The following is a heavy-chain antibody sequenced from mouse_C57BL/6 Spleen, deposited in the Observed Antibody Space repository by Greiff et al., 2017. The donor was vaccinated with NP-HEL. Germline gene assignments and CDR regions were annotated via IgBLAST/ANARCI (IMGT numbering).Heavy chain of an antibody. CDR3: ARHGSYYEDLDY. CDR2: IHPYSGGT. Sequence: QVQLQQPGAELVKPGASVKLSCKASGYTFTSYWMHWVKQRPGRGLEWIGRIHPYSGGTKYNEKFKSKATLTVDKPSSTAYMQLSSLTSEDSAVYYCARHGSYYEDLDYWGQGTTLTVSS. D-gene: IGHD2-12*01. V-gene: IGHV1-72*01. CDR1: GYTFTSYW. J-gene: IGHJ2*01.